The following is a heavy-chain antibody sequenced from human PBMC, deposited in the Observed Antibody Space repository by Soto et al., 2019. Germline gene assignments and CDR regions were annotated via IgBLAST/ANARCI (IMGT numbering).Heavy chain of an antibody. CDR1: GAPITSGAYS. V-gene: IGHV4-30-2*01. D-gene: IGHD2-21*02. CDR3: ARDMSGCSSSDCYLSGWFDP. J-gene: IGHJ5*02. Sequence: QLQLRESGSGLVKPSQTLSLTCTVSGAPITSGAYSWSWIRQPPGKGLEWIGFIYQSGSTHYNPSLKGRVTISVDRSKDHFPMQLTSLTAADTAVYYCARDMSGCSSSDCYLSGWFDPWGPGTLVTVSS. CDR2: IYQSGST.